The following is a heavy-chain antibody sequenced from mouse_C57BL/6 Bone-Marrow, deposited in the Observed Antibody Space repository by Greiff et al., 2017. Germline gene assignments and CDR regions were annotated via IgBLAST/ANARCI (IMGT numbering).Heavy chain of an antibody. V-gene: IGHV1-85*01. CDR3: AIDCVSSYWYFDV. CDR1: GYTFTSYD. D-gene: IGHD1-1*01. Sequence: QVQLQQSGPELVKPGASVKLSCKASGYTFTSYDINWVKQRPGQGLEWIGWIYPRDGSTKYNEKFKGKATLSVDTSSSTAYMELHSLPSEDAAVYFCAIDCVSSYWYFDVWGTGTTVTVSS. J-gene: IGHJ1*03. CDR2: IYPRDGST.